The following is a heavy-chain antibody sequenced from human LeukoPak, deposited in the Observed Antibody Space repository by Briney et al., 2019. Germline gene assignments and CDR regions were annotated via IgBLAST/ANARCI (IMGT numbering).Heavy chain of an antibody. Sequence: PGGPLRLSCAASGFTFSSYSMNWVRQAPGKGLEWVSSISSSSSYIYYADSVKGRFTISRDNAKNSLYLQMNSLRAEDTAVYYCARGHGSSDAFDIWGQGTMVTVSS. V-gene: IGHV3-21*01. D-gene: IGHD1-1*01. CDR2: ISSSSSYI. CDR3: ARGHGSSDAFDI. J-gene: IGHJ3*02. CDR1: GFTFSSYS.